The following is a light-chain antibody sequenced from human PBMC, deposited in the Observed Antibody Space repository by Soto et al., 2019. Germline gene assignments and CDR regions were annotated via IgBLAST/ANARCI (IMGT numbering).Light chain of an antibody. CDR3: QQSYSTPRT. V-gene: IGKV1-39*01. J-gene: IGKJ2*01. CDR1: QSIASY. Sequence: DIQMTQSPSSLSASVGDRVNITCRASQSIASYLNWYQQKPGKAPKLLIYAASSLHSGVPSGFSGSGSGTDFTLTISSLQPEDVATYYCQQSYSTPRTFGHGTKLDIK. CDR2: AAS.